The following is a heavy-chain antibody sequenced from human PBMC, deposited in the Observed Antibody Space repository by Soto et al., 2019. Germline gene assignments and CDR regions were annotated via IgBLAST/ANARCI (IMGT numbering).Heavy chain of an antibody. V-gene: IGHV1-2*04. Sequence: ASVKVSCKASGYTFTGYYMHWVRQAPGQGLEWMGWINPNSGGTNYAQKFQGWVTMTRDTSISTAYMELSRLRSDDTAVYYCARSGPYYYDSSGYYGGFDYWGQGTLVTVSS. CDR1: GYTFTGYY. D-gene: IGHD3-22*01. CDR3: ARSGPYYYDSSGYYGGFDY. CDR2: INPNSGGT. J-gene: IGHJ4*02.